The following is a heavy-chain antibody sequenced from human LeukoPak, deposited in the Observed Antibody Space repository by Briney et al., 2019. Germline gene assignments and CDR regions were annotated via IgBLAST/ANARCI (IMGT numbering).Heavy chain of an antibody. J-gene: IGHJ3*02. CDR1: GFTFSSYW. CDR3: AREGFAAASDI. CDR2: INSDGSST. Sequence: PGGSLRLSCAASGFTFSSYWMHWVRQAPGKGLVWVSRINSDGSSTSYADSVKGRFTISRDNAKNSMYLQMNSLRVEDTAVYYCAREGFAAASDIWGQGTMVTVSS. V-gene: IGHV3-74*01. D-gene: IGHD2-15*01.